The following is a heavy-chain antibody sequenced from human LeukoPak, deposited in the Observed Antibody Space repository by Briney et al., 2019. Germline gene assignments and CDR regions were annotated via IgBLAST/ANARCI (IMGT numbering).Heavy chain of an antibody. Sequence: LGESLKISCKGSGYSFTSYWIGWVRQMPGKGLEWMGIIYPGDSDTRYSPSLQGQVTISVDKSISTAYLQWSSLKAPDTAMYYCARHEGGSGDLEYFQHWGQGTLVTVSS. J-gene: IGHJ1*01. CDR2: IYPGDSDT. V-gene: IGHV5-51*01. CDR3: ARHEGGSGDLEYFQH. D-gene: IGHD3-10*01. CDR1: GYSFTSYW.